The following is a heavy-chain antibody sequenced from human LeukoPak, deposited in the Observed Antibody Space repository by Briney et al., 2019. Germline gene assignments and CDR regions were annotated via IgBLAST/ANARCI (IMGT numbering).Heavy chain of an antibody. V-gene: IGHV4-61*02. CDR2: IYTSGST. CDR3: GRAWWGAFDI. D-gene: IGHD2-15*01. CDR1: GGSISSGSYY. Sequence: SETLSLTCTVSGGSISSGSYYWSWIRQPAGKGLEWIGRIYTSGSTNYNPSLKSRVTISEDTSKNQFSLKLSSVTAADTAVYYCGRAWWGAFDIWGQGTMVTVSS. J-gene: IGHJ3*02.